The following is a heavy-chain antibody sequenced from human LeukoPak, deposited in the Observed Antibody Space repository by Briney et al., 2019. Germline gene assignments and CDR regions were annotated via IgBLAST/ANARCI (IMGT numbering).Heavy chain of an antibody. CDR3: ARPRAQHPPHFDY. CDR2: IYPGDSDT. V-gene: IGHV5-51*01. J-gene: IGHJ4*02. D-gene: IGHD6-13*01. Sequence: GESLKISCKGSGYSFTSYWIGWVRQMPGKGLEWMGIIYPGDSDTRYSPSFQGQVTISADKSISTAYLQWSSLKASDPAMYYCARPRAQHPPHFDYWGQGTLVTVSS. CDR1: GYSFTSYW.